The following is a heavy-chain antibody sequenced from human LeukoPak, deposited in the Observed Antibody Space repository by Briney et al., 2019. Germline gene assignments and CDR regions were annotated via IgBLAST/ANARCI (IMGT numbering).Heavy chain of an antibody. Sequence: SETLSLTCTVSGGFISSYYWSWIRQPPGKGLEWIRYIYYSGSTNYNPSLKSRVTISVDTSKNRFSLKLSSVTAEDTAVYYCARVGRHYDFWSGDPSASYYYYYYMDVWGKGTTVTVSS. CDR3: ARVGRHYDFWSGDPSASYYYYYYMDV. J-gene: IGHJ6*03. D-gene: IGHD3-3*01. V-gene: IGHV4-59*01. CDR1: GGFISSYY. CDR2: IYYSGST.